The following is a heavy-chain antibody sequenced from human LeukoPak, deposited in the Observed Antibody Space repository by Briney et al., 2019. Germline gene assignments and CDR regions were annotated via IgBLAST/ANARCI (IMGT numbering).Heavy chain of an antibody. V-gene: IGHV1-2*02. D-gene: IGHD3-16*01. CDR2: INPGSGFT. CDR3: APTAEAYTSWWKV. Sequence: ASVKVSCKASGYKFTDDYMHWVRQAPGQGLEFMGWINPGSGFTNYAQKFKGRVTMTRDTSISTAYLEVRSLTSDDTAVYYCAPTAEAYTSWWKVWGQGTLVPVSS. CDR1: GYKFTDDY. J-gene: IGHJ4*02.